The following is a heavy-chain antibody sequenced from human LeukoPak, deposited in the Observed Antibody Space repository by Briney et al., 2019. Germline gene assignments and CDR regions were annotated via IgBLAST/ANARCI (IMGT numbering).Heavy chain of an antibody. CDR1: GGSISSGSYY. D-gene: IGHD1-26*01. J-gene: IGHJ6*03. CDR2: IYTSGST. CDR3: ARHGISRVYYYYYYMDV. Sequence: SQTLSLTCTVSGGSISSGSYYWSWIRQPAGKGLEWIGRIYTSGSTNYNPSLKSRVTISVDTSKNQFSLKLSSVTAADTAVYYCARHGISRVYYYYYYMDVWGKGTTVTVSS. V-gene: IGHV4-61*02.